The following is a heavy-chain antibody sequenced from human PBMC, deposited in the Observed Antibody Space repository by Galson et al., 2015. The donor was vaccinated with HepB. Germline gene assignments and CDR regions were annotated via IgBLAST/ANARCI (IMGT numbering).Heavy chain of an antibody. J-gene: IGHJ2*01. CDR1: GFTVSSNY. CDR2: IYSGGST. V-gene: IGHV3-66*01. D-gene: IGHD6-13*01. Sequence: SLRLSCAASGFTVSSNYMSWVRQAPGKGLEWVSVIYSGGSTYYADSVKGRFTISRDNSKNTLYLQMTSLRAEDTAVYYCARDGYSSSWYVRYFDLWGRGTLVTVSS. CDR3: ARDGYSSSWYVRYFDL.